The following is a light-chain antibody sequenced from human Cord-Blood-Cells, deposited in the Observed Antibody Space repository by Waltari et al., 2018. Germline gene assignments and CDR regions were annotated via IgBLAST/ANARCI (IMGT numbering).Light chain of an antibody. CDR3: AAWDDSLNGYV. Sequence: QSVLTQPPSTSGTPGQRVTISCSGRSSTIGSNTVNGYQQLPGTAPKLLIYSNNQRPSGFPDRFSCSKSGTSASLAISGLQSEDEADYYCAAWDDSLNGYVFGTGTKVTVL. J-gene: IGLJ1*01. CDR1: SSTIGSNT. V-gene: IGLV1-44*01. CDR2: SNN.